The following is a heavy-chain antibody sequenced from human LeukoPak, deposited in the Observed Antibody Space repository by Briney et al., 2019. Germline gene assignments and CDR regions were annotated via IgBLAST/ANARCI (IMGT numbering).Heavy chain of an antibody. CDR2: ISWNSGSI. CDR1: GFTFDDYA. J-gene: IGHJ5*02. V-gene: IGHV3-9*01. CDR3: ARVNGGQGLRYFDWLTGGINGYNWFDP. Sequence: GGSLRLSCAASGFTFDDYAMHWVRQAPGKGLEWVSGISWNSGSIGYADSVKGRFTISRDNAKNSLYLQMNSLRAEDTAVYYCARVNGGQGLRYFDWLTGGINGYNWFDPWGQGTLVTVSS. D-gene: IGHD3-9*01.